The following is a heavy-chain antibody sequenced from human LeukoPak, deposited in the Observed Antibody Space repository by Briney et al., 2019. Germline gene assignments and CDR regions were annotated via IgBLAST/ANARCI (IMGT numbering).Heavy chain of an antibody. J-gene: IGHJ6*02. D-gene: IGHD3-10*01. CDR3: ARQAGIYYYYYYGMDV. CDR1: GYTFTSYA. CDR2: INTNTGNP. Sequence: ASVKVSCKASGYTFTSYAMNWVRQAPGQGLEWMGWINTNTGNPTYAQGFTGRFVFSLDTSVSTAYLQISSLKAEDTAAYYCARQAGIYYYYYYGMDVWGQGTTVTVSS. V-gene: IGHV7-4-1*02.